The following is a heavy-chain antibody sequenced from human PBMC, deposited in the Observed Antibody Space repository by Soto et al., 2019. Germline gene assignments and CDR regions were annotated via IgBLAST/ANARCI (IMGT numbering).Heavy chain of an antibody. V-gene: IGHV1-3*01. CDR2: INAGNGNT. Sequence: ASVKVSCKASGYTFTSYAMHWVRQAPGQRLEWMGWINAGNGNTKYSQRFQGRVTITRDTSASTAYMELSSLRSEDTAVYYCARGRWLRSEYYFDYWGQGTLVTVSS. CDR1: GYTFTSYA. D-gene: IGHD5-12*01. CDR3: ARGRWLRSEYYFDY. J-gene: IGHJ4*02.